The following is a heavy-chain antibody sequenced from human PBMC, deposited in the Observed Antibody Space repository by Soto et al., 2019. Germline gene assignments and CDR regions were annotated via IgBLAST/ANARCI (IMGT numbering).Heavy chain of an antibody. CDR3: ARDHQGYCFDY. J-gene: IGHJ4*02. CDR2: VYDSGST. CDR1: GGSISSGGYY. V-gene: IGHV4-31*03. Sequence: QVQLQESGPGLVKPSQTLSLTCTVSGGSISSGGYYWSWIRQHPGKVLECIGYVYDSGSTDYNPCLKSRVTVSVDTAKNQCSLKLSSVTAADKAVYYCARDHQGYCFDYCGQGTLVTVSS.